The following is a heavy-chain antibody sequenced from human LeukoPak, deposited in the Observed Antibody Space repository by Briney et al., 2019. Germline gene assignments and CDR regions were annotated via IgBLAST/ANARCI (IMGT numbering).Heavy chain of an antibody. Sequence: PSETLSLTCTVSGGSISSYYWSWIRQPPGKGLEWIGYIYYSGSTNYNPSLKSRVTISVDTSKNQFSLKLSSVTAADTAVYYCARPTAAGFPGAFDIWGQGTMVTVSS. J-gene: IGHJ3*02. CDR1: GGSISSYY. CDR3: ARPTAAGFPGAFDI. V-gene: IGHV4-59*01. D-gene: IGHD6-13*01. CDR2: IYYSGST.